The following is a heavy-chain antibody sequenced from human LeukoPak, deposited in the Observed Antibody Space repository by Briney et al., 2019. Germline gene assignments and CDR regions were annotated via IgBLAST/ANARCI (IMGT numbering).Heavy chain of an antibody. CDR3: ARENSGSYREFDY. CDR1: GGSISSYY. CDR2: IYTSGST. Sequence: SETLSLTCTVSGGSISSYYWSWIRQPAGKGLEWIGRIYTSGSTNYNASLKSRVSMSVETSKNQFSLKLSSVTAADTAVFYCARENSGSYREFDYWGQGTLVTVSS. D-gene: IGHD1-26*01. J-gene: IGHJ4*02. V-gene: IGHV4-4*07.